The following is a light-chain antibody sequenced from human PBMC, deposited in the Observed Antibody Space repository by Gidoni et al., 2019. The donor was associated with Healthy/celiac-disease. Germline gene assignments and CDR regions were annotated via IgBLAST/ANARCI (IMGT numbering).Light chain of an antibody. CDR2: LGS. CDR3: MQALQTPPGCT. V-gene: IGKV2-28*01. J-gene: IGKJ3*01. CDR1: QSLLQNNGYKY. Sequence: VMTQSPPSLPVTPGEPASRSRRSSQSLLQNNGYKYLDWYLQKPGQSHQLLIYLGSNRASGVPDRVSGSGSGTDFTLKISRVEAEDVGVYYCMQALQTPPGCTFGPGTKVDIK.